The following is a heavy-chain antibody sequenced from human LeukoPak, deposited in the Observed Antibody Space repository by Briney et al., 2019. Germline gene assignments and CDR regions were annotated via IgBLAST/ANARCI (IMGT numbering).Heavy chain of an antibody. J-gene: IGHJ5*02. CDR2: IIPILGIA. Sequence: SVKVSCKASGGTFSSYTISWVRQAPGQGLEWMGRIIPILGIANYAQKFQGRVTITADKSTSTAYMELSSLRSEDTAVYYCARDCSSTSCYPGFDPWGQGTLVTVTS. CDR1: GGTFSSYT. V-gene: IGHV1-69*04. CDR3: ARDCSSTSCYPGFDP. D-gene: IGHD2-2*01.